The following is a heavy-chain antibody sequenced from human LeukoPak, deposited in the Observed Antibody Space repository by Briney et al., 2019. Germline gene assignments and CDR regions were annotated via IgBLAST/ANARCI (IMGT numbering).Heavy chain of an antibody. CDR3: ARPTRFSAAGTPYYFDY. V-gene: IGHV1-46*01. CDR1: GYTFSSYH. CDR2: INPSGGST. J-gene: IGHJ4*02. Sequence: GASVKVSCKASGYTFSSYHLHWVRQAPGQGLEWMGIINPSGGSTSYAQKFQGRVTITRDTSASTAYMELSSLRSEDTAVYYCARPTRFSAAGTPYYFDYWGQGTLVTVSS. D-gene: IGHD6-13*01.